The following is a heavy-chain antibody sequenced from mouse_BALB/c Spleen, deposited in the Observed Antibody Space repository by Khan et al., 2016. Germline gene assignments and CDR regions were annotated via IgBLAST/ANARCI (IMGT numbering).Heavy chain of an antibody. J-gene: IGHJ4*01. D-gene: IGHD2-12*01. CDR3: AQYDVYAMSY. CDR2: IYYSGTI. Sequence: EVQLQESGPGLVKPSQTVYLTCTVTGISITTGNYRWSWIRQCPGNKLERIGYIYYSGTITYNPSLTSRPNITRDTSKNQFFPELNSLTAEDTTTYYCAQYDVYAMSYWSQGTSVTVSS. CDR1: GISITTGNYR. V-gene: IGHV3-5*02.